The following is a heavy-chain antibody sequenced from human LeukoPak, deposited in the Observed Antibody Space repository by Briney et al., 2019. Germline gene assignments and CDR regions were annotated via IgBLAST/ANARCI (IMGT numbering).Heavy chain of an antibody. V-gene: IGHV1-69*13. Sequence: GASVKVSCKASGGTFSSYAISWVRQAPGQGLEWMGGIIPIFGTANYAQKFQGRVTITADESTSTAYMELSSLRSEDTAVCYCARGGQYYYDSSGYWSLDYWGQGTLVTVSS. J-gene: IGHJ4*02. D-gene: IGHD3-22*01. CDR1: GGTFSSYA. CDR3: ARGGQYYYDSSGYWSLDY. CDR2: IIPIFGTA.